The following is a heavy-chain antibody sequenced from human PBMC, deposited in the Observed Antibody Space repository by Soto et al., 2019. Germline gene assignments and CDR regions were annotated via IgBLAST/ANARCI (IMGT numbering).Heavy chain of an antibody. D-gene: IGHD3-22*01. CDR3: ARQIYDSSGYYSAY. CDR2: IYSLGNT. CDR1: GGSISSSSYY. V-gene: IGHV4-39*01. J-gene: IGHJ4*02. Sequence: QMQLQESGPGLVKPSETLSLTCTVSGGSISSSSYYWGWIRQPPGQGLEWLGTIYSLGNTCYNPSLKSRVTISVDKSKSQLFLKLSSVTAPDTAVYYCARQIYDSSGYYSAYWGQGTLVTVSS.